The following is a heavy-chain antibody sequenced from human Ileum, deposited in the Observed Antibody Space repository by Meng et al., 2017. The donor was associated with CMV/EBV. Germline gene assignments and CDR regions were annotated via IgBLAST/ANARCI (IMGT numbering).Heavy chain of an antibody. CDR2: IYYSGST. Sequence: GGYYWSWIRQHPGKGLEWIGYIYYSGSTYYNPSLKSRVTISVDTSKNQFSLKLSSVTAADTAVYYCARGSYYDFWSGVSSGPLVDYWGQGTLVTVSS. CDR1: GGYY. CDR3: ARGSYYDFWSGVSSGPLVDY. D-gene: IGHD3-3*01. V-gene: IGHV4-31*02. J-gene: IGHJ4*02.